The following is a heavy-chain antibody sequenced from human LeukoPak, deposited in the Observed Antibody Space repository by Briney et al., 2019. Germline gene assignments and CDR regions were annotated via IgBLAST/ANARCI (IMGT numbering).Heavy chain of an antibody. J-gene: IGHJ4*02. Sequence: GGSLRLSCAASGFTFSSYAMSWVRQAPGKGLEWVSAISGSGGSTYYADSVKGRFTISRDNSKNTLYLQMNSLRAEDTAVYYCANGYSEGRYCSSSSCALWNWGQGCLVTVSS. D-gene: IGHD2-2*01. CDR1: GFTFSSYA. V-gene: IGHV3-23*01. CDR2: ISGSGGST. CDR3: ANGYSEGRYCSSSSCALWN.